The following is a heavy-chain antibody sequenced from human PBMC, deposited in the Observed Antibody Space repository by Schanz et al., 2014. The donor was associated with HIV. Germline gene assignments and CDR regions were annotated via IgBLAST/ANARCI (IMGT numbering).Heavy chain of an antibody. CDR2: ISYDGSYK. V-gene: IGHV3-30*03. J-gene: IGHJ6*02. CDR1: GFTFSNYG. D-gene: IGHD4-17*01. Sequence: QVRLVASGGGVVQPGRYLRLSCAASGFTFSNYGMHWVRQAPGKGLEWVALISYDGSYKYYADSVKGRFTISRDNSKNRLFLQMNSLRAEDRALYYCAREGPTVTPGYYYGMDVWGQGTTVTVSS. CDR3: AREGPTVTPGYYYGMDV.